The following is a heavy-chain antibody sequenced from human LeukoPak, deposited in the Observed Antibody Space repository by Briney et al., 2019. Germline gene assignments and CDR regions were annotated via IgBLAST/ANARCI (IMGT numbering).Heavy chain of an antibody. V-gene: IGHV3-30*02. CDR2: IRYDGSKK. Sequence: GGSLRLSCAASGFTFSNYGMHWVRQAPGKVLEWVAFIRYDGSKKYYADSVKGRFTISRDNSKNTLYLQMNSLRAEDTAVYYCAKIGANVGFWGQGTLVTVSS. CDR1: GFTFSNYG. D-gene: IGHD4/OR15-4a*01. J-gene: IGHJ4*02. CDR3: AKIGANVGF.